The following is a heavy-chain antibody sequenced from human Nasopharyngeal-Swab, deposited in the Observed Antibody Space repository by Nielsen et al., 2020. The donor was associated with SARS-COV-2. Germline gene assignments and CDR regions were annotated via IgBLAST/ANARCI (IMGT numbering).Heavy chain of an antibody. CDR3: VRATNLGGSLWVPDY. D-gene: IGHD5-12*01. J-gene: IGHJ4*02. Sequence: GESLKISCAASGFAFSSYSMNWFRQAPGKGLVWVSRINDDGRDTIYADSVKGRFTISRDNAKNTLYLQMKSLRAEDTALYYCVRATNLGGSLWVPDYWGQGTLVTVSS. V-gene: IGHV3-74*01. CDR1: GFAFSSYS. CDR2: INDDGRDT.